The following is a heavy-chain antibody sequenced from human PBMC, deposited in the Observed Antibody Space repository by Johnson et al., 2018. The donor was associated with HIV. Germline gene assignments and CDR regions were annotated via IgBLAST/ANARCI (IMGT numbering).Heavy chain of an antibody. CDR3: AGGYGSGSGDAFDI. CDR1: QFIFSNYY. D-gene: IGHD3-10*01. J-gene: IGHJ3*02. V-gene: IGHV3-11*04. Sequence: QVQLVESGGGLVKPAWSPRLSCAASQFIFSNYYMSWIRQAPGKGLEWVSYISSSGSTMYYADSVKGRFTISRDNAKNSLYLQMNSLRAEDTAVYYCAGGYGSGSGDAFDIWGQGTMVTVSS. CDR2: ISSSGSTM.